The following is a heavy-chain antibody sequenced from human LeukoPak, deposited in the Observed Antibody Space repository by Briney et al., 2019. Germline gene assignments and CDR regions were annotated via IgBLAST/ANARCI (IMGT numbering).Heavy chain of an antibody. V-gene: IGHV3-74*01. J-gene: IGHJ4*02. CDR3: VRDDSSHFDY. CDR1: GFTFTIYG. CDR2: INREGSST. Sequence: GGSLRLSCAASGFTFTIYGMNWVRQAQGKGLVWVSRINREGSSTNYADSVKGRFTISRDNAKNTLYLQMNSLRAEDTAVYYCVRDDSSHFDYWGQGALVTVYS. D-gene: IGHD4-11*01.